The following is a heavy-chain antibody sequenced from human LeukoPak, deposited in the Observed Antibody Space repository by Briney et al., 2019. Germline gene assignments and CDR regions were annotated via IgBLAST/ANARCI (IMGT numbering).Heavy chain of an antibody. J-gene: IGHJ4*02. D-gene: IGHD5-24*01. V-gene: IGHV3-53*01. CDR3: ARDDGLY. CDR2: TSSGGVT. Sequence: GGSLRLSCAVSGITVLSNYINWVRQAPGKGLEWVSVTSSGGVTYYADSVKGRFTVSRDNSKNTLYLQMNSLRAEDSAVYYCARDDGLYWGQGTLVTVSS. CDR1: GITVLSNY.